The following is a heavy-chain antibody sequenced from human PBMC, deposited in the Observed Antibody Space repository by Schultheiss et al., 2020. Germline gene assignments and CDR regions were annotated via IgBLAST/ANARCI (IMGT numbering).Heavy chain of an antibody. Sequence: ASVKVSCKASGYTFTSYGISWVRQAPGQGLEWMGWISAYNGNTNYAQKLQGRVTMTTDTSTSTAYMELRSLRSDDTAVYYCARGPPSDLTVAATLDYWGQGTLVTVSS. D-gene: IGHD6-19*01. CDR2: ISAYNGNT. CDR1: GYTFTSYG. CDR3: ARGPPSDLTVAATLDY. J-gene: IGHJ4*02. V-gene: IGHV1-18*01.